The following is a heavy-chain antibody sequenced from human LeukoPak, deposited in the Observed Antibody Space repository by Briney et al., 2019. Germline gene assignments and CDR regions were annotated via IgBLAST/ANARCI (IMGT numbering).Heavy chain of an antibody. CDR2: ISAYNGNT. Sequence: ASVTVSCKASGYTFTSSGISWVRQAPGQGLEWMGRISAYNGNTNYAQKLQGRVTMTTDTPTSTAYMDLRSLRSDDTAVYYCARDKCSGPSCYSREPFDIWGQGTMVTVSS. D-gene: IGHD2-15*01. J-gene: IGHJ3*02. V-gene: IGHV1-18*01. CDR1: GYTFTSSG. CDR3: ARDKCSGPSCYSREPFDI.